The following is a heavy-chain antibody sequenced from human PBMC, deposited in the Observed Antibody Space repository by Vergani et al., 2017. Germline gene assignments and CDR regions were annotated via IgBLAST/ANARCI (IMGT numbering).Heavy chain of an antibody. CDR3: AKGGQVGMEAAGLSVGDD. D-gene: IGHD6-13*01. CDR2: ISGSGGST. V-gene: IGHV3-23*04. Sequence: EVQLVESGGGLVQPGGSLRLSCAASGFTFSSYWMHWVRQAPGKGLEWVSAISGSGGSTYYADSVKGRFTISRDNSKNTLYLQMNSLRAEDTAVYYWAKGGQVGMEAAGLSVGDDWSQGTLVTVSS. J-gene: IGHJ4*02. CDR1: GFTFSSYW.